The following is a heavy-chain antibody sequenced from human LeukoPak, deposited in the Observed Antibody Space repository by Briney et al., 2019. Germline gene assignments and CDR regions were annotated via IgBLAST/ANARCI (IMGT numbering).Heavy chain of an antibody. D-gene: IGHD2-2*01. CDR3: ATYSSSNGREFQY. CDR2: IQQHGSET. V-gene: IGHV3-7*01. J-gene: IGHJ1*01. CDR1: GFTFSNYW. Sequence: GGSLRLSCEGSGFTFSNYWMSWVRQAPRKGLEWVANIQQHGSETYYGDSVKGRFTISRDNAKNSLYLQMNSLRAEDTVVYYCATYSSSNGREFQYWGQGTLVTVSS.